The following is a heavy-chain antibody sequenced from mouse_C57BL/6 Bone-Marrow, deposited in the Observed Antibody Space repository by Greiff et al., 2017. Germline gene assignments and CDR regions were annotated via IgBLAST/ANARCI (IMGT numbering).Heavy chain of an antibody. D-gene: IGHD1-1*01. CDR2: IYPRSGNT. Sequence: QVHVKQSGAELARPGASVKLSCKASGYTFTSYGISWVKQRTGQGLEWIGEIYPRSGNTYYNEKFKGKATLTADKSSSTAYMELRSLTSEDSAVYFCARRVYYYGSSFFDYWGQGTTLTVSS. CDR1: GYTFTSYG. J-gene: IGHJ2*01. V-gene: IGHV1-81*01. CDR3: ARRVYYYGSSFFDY.